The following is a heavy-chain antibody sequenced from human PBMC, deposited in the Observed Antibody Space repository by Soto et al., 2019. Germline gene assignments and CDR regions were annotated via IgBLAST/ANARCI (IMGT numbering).Heavy chain of an antibody. CDR1: GGTFSSYA. V-gene: IGHV1-69*13. Sequence: SVKVSCKASGGTFSSYAISWVRQAPGQGLEWMGGIIPIFGTANYAQKFQGRVTITADESTSTAYMELSSLRSEDTAVYYCARPTGWGTDYGGNYDAFDIWGQGTMVTVPS. CDR3: ARPTGWGTDYGGNYDAFDI. D-gene: IGHD4-17*01. J-gene: IGHJ3*02. CDR2: IIPIFGTA.